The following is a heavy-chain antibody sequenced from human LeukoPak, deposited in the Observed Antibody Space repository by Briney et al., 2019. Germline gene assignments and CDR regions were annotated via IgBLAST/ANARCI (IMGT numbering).Heavy chain of an antibody. CDR1: GFTFSCFW. Sequence: GGSLTLYCAASGFTFSCFWMTRHRQAPGLELEWGANLNKDGTDKEHVVYVKGSFTICRDNAKNSVYLQMNSLRAEDTAVYYCATHRDSSYDYRSGSDRHAAIDMGGQGTMVSVSS. D-gene: IGHD3-16*01. V-gene: IGHV3-7*01. CDR3: ATHRDSSYDYRSGSDRHAAIDM. J-gene: IGHJ3*02. CDR2: LNKDGTDK.